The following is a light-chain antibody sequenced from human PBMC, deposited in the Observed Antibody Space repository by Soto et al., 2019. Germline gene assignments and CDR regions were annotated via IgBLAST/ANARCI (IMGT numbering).Light chain of an antibody. CDR3: QHYNSYSEA. V-gene: IGKV1D-16*01. J-gene: IGKJ1*01. Sequence: IHMTQSPSSVSASVGDRVTITCRASQGISSWLAWYQQKPGKAPKILIYAASSLQSGVPSRFSGSGSGTEFTLTISSLQTDDFATYYCQHYNSYSEAFGQGTKVDIK. CDR2: AAS. CDR1: QGISSW.